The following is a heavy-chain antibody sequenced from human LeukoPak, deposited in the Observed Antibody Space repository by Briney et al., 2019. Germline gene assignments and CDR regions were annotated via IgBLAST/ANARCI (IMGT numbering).Heavy chain of an antibody. V-gene: IGHV3-9*01. Sequence: PGGSLRLSCAASGFTFDDYAMHWVRQAPGKGLEWVSGISWNSGNIGYADSVRGRFTISRDNAKNTLYLQMNSLRAEDTAVYYCARDTDTVTTILDYWGQGTLVTVSS. J-gene: IGHJ4*02. CDR1: GFTFDDYA. CDR2: ISWNSGNI. CDR3: ARDTDTVTTILDY. D-gene: IGHD4-17*01.